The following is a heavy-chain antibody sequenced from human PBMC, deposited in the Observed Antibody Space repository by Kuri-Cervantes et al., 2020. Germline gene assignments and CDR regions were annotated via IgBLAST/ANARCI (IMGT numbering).Heavy chain of an antibody. V-gene: IGHV1-69*13. CDR3: ARPKYCSGGSCHFDY. J-gene: IGHJ4*02. D-gene: IGHD2-15*01. CDR1: GYTFTSYG. Sequence: SVKVSCKASGYTFTSYGISWVRQAPGQGLEWMGGIIPIFGTANYAQKFQGRVTITADESTSTAYMELSSLRSEDTAVYYCARPKYCSGGSCHFDYWGQGTLVTVSS. CDR2: IIPIFGTA.